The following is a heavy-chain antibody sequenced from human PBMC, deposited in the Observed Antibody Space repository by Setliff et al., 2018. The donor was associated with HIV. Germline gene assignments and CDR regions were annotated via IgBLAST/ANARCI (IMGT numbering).Heavy chain of an antibody. J-gene: IGHJ4*02. CDR1: YGSISGHY. D-gene: IGHD6-13*01. CDR3: ARLPDINSWPFDY. V-gene: IGHV4-59*11. CDR2: IHHSGGT. Sequence: SETLSLTCTVSYGSISGHYWTWIRQPQGKGLEWIGYIHHSGGTQYNPSLMSRLTMSVDSSKNHFSLSLSSVTAADTAVYYCARLPDINSWPFDYWARGTLVTVSS.